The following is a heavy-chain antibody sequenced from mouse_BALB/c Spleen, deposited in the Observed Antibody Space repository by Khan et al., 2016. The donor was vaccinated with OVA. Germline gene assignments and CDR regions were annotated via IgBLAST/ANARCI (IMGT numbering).Heavy chain of an antibody. D-gene: IGHD3-3*01. CDR1: GYSITSDYA. V-gene: IGHV3-2*02. J-gene: IGHJ2*01. CDR3: ARSIRAN. Sequence: EVELVESGPGLVKPSQSLSLTCTVTGYSITSDYAWNWIRQVPGNKLEWMGYISYSGSTSYNPSLKSRISITRDTSKNQFFLQLNSVTTEDTATYYCARSIRANWGQGTTLTVSS. CDR2: ISYSGST.